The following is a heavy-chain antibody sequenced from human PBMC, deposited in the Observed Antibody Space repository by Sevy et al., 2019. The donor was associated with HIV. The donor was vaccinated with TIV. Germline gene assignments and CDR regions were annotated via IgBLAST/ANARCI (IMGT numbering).Heavy chain of an antibody. CDR3: ARAVTMIEVVTGWFDP. J-gene: IGHJ5*02. CDR1: GGSISSGGYY. Sequence: SETLSLTCTVSGGSISSGGYYWSWIRQHPGEGLEWIGYIYYSGSTYYNPSLKSRATISVDTSKNQFSLKLSSVTAADTAVYCCARAVTMIEVVTGWFDPWGQGTLVTVSS. V-gene: IGHV4-31*03. D-gene: IGHD3-22*01. CDR2: IYYSGST.